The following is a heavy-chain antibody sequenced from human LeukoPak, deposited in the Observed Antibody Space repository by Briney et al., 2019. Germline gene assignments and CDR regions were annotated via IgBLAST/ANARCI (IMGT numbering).Heavy chain of an antibody. CDR1: GYTFTSYG. CDR3: ARDHSSSSDY. CDR2: ISAYNGNT. J-gene: IGHJ4*02. D-gene: IGHD6-6*01. Sequence: ASVKVSCKASGYTFTSYGISWVRQAPGQGLEWMGWISAYNGNTNYAQRLQGRVTMTRDTSTSTVYMELSSLRSEDTAVYYCARDHSSSSDYWGQGTLVTVSS. V-gene: IGHV1-18*01.